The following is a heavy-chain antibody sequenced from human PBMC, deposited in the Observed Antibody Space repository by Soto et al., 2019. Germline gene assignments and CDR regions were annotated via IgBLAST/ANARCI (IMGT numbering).Heavy chain of an antibody. Sequence: SETLSLTCSVSGYSVSSGDFYWSWIRQHPGKGLEWLGFIDPTGGDHYNPSLKSRLNILIDTSNNQFSLRLNSVTAADTAVYYCATGQVAGPQADAAYLEYWGLGLLVTASS. CDR1: GYSVSSGDFY. CDR2: IDPTGGD. V-gene: IGHV4-31*03. J-gene: IGHJ4*02. D-gene: IGHD6-19*01. CDR3: ATGQVAGPQADAAYLEY.